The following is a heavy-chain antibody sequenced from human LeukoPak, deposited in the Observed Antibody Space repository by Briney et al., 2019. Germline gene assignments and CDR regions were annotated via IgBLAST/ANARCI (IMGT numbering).Heavy chain of an antibody. CDR3: AKAAGYSTIYWFDP. CDR2: IYYSGTS. D-gene: IGHD6-13*01. V-gene: IGHV4-59*01. Sequence: PSETLSLTCTVSGGSTRSSHWSWIRQPPGKGLEFIGYIYYSGTSNYNPSLKSRVTMSVDTSNNQFSLKLNSVTAADTAVYYCAKAAGYSTIYWFDPWGQGTLVTVSS. CDR1: GGSTRSSH. J-gene: IGHJ5*02.